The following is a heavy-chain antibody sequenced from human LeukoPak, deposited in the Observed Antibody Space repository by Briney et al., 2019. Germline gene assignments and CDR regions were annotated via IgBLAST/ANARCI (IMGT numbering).Heavy chain of an antibody. D-gene: IGHD3-16*01. CDR2: IYTGGSYT. CDR1: GFIFSSYW. CDR3: ARGDDDPLDH. V-gene: IGHV3-74*01. J-gene: IGHJ4*02. Sequence: GGSLRLSCAASGFIFSSYWMHWVRQAPGKGLVWVSGIYTGGSYTNYADSVKGRFTISRDNAKNTVSLHMNSLRAEDMAVYYCARGDDDPLDHWGQGTLVTVSS.